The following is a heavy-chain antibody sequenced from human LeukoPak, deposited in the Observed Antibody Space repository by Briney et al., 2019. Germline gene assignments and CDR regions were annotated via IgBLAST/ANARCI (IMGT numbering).Heavy chain of an antibody. D-gene: IGHD3-22*01. CDR2: INPNSGGT. CDR1: GYTFTGYY. CDR3: ATCGSGYYYYMDV. J-gene: IGHJ6*03. V-gene: IGHV1-2*02. Sequence: ASVKVSCKASGYTFTGYYMHWVRQAPGQGLEWMGWINPNSGGTNYAQKFQGRVTMTEDTSTDTAYMELSSLRSEDTAVYYCATCGSGYYYYMDVWGKGTTVTVSS.